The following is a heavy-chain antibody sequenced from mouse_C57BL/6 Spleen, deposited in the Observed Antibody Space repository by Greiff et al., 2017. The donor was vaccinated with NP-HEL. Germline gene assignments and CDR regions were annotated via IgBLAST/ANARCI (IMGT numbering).Heavy chain of an antibody. Sequence: EVQGVESGGGLVQPGGSLKLSCAASGFTFSDYGMAWVRQAPRKGPEWVAFISHLAFSIYYADTVTGRFTISRENAKNTLYLEMSSLRSEDTAMYYCARGGYYGYFDVWGTGTTVTVSS. CDR1: GFTFSDYG. CDR3: ARGGYYGYFDV. D-gene: IGHD2-2*01. CDR2: ISHLAFSI. V-gene: IGHV5-15*01. J-gene: IGHJ1*03.